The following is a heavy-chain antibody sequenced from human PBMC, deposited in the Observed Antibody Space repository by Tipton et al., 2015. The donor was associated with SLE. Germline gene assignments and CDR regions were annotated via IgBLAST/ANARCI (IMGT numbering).Heavy chain of an antibody. D-gene: IGHD1-26*01. Sequence: TLSLTCTVSGGSISSYYWSWIRQPPGKGLEWIGYIYYSGSTNYNPSLKSRFTISRDNAKNSLYLQMNSLRAEDTAVYYCARETYSGTLFDYWGQGTLVTVSS. CDR2: IYYSGST. V-gene: IGHV4-59*12. CDR1: GGSISSYY. J-gene: IGHJ4*02. CDR3: ARETYSGTLFDY.